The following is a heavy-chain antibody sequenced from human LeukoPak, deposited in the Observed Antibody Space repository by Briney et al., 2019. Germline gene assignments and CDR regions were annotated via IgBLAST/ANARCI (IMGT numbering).Heavy chain of an antibody. CDR2: IVVGSGNT. CDR3: RHYPI. J-gene: IGHJ4*02. D-gene: IGHD3-10*01. V-gene: IGHV1-58*02. Sequence: SVKVSCKASGFTFTSSAMQWVRQARGQRLEWIGWIVVGSGNTNYAQRFQERLTITRDMSTSTAYMELSSLRSEDTAPCFWRHYPIWGQGTLVTVSS. CDR1: GFTFTSSA.